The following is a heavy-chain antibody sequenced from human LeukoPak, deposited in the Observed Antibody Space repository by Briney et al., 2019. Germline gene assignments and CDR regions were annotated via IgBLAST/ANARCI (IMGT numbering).Heavy chain of an antibody. CDR1: GFTFSNAW. J-gene: IGHJ4*02. D-gene: IGHD3-16*01. V-gene: IGHV3-15*01. CDR3: TTDGPEMYYDYVYYY. Sequence: RPGGSLRLSCAASGFTFSNAWMSWVRQAPGKGLEWVGRIKSKTDGGTTDYAAPVKGRFTISRDDSKNTLYLQMNSLKTEDTAVYYCTTDGPEMYYDYVYYYWGQGTLVTVSS. CDR2: IKSKTDGGTT.